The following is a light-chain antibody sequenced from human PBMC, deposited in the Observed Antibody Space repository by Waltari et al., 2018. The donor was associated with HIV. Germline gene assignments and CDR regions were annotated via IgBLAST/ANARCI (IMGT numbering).Light chain of an antibody. CDR1: QTVGTH. Sequence: DIQMTQSPSSLSASIGDRVTITCRASQTVGTHLNWYQQRPGKAPRVLIHAASNLLNGFPSRFSGSGSGAHFTLTISSLQPEDFGTYYCQQSDNTPPDTFGQGTKVEIK. CDR3: QQSDNTPPDT. J-gene: IGKJ2*01. CDR2: AAS. V-gene: IGKV1-39*01.